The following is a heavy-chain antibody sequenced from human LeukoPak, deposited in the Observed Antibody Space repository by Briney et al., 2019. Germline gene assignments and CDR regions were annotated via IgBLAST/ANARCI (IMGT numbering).Heavy chain of an antibody. D-gene: IGHD6-19*01. V-gene: IGHV3-9*01. CDR2: ISWNSGSI. CDR1: GFTFDEHA. Sequence: GRSLRLSCVASGFTFDEHAMYWVRQAPGKGLEWVSGISWNSGSIGYADSVKGRFTISRDNAKNSLFLRMNSPRAEDTALYYCARDSALRQWLPNWYFDLWGRGTLVTVSS. CDR3: ARDSALRQWLPNWYFDL. J-gene: IGHJ2*01.